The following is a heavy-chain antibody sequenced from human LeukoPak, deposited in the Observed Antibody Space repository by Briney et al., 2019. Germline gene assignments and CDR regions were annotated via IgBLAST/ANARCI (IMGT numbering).Heavy chain of an antibody. CDR3: ARDCSSASCYPFDY. CDR2: INPNSGGT. Sequence: ASVKVSCKASGYTFTGYYIHWARQAPGQGLEWMGWINPNSGGTNYAQKFQGRVTMTRDTSISTAYMELSRLRSDDTAVYYCARDCSSASCYPFDYWGQGTLVTVSS. CDR1: GYTFTGYY. D-gene: IGHD2-2*01. V-gene: IGHV1-2*02. J-gene: IGHJ4*02.